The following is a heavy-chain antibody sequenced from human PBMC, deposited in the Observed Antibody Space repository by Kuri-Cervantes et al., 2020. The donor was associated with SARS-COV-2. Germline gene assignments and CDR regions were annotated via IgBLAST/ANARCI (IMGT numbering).Heavy chain of an antibody. CDR3: AKYILTGYYPRPSYYGMDV. Sequence: GGSLRLSCAASGFTFSSYAMSWVRQAPGKGLEWVSAISGSGGSTYYADSVKGRFTISRDNSKNTLYLQMNSLRAEDTAVYYCAKYILTGYYPRPSYYGMDVWGQGTTVTVSS. V-gene: IGHV3-23*01. J-gene: IGHJ6*02. CDR2: ISGSGGST. CDR1: GFTFSSYA. D-gene: IGHD3-9*01.